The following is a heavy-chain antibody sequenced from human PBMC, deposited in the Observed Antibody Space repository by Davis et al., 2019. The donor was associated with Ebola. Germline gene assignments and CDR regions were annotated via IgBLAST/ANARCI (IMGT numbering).Heavy chain of an antibody. CDR1: GFTFSSYG. J-gene: IGHJ6*02. V-gene: IGHV3-33*01. CDR2: IWYDGSNK. D-gene: IGHD2-2*01. CDR3: ASLSSTSYYYYGMDV. Sequence: GESLKISCAASGFTFSSYGMHWVRQAPGKGLEWVAVIWYDGSNKYYADSVKGRFTISRDNSKNTLYLQMNSLRAEDTAVYYCASLSSTSYYYYGMDVWGQGTTVTVSS.